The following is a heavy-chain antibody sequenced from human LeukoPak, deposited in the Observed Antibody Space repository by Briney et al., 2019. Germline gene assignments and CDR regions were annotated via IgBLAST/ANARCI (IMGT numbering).Heavy chain of an antibody. D-gene: IGHD6-13*01. CDR2: IKPDGSEK. Sequence: GGSLRLSCAASGFTFSDYWMTWVRQAPGKGLEWVANIKPDGSEKYYVDSVKGRFTISRDNAKNSLYLQMNSLRAEDTAVYYCARGSSWYDIDYWGQGTLVTVSS. J-gene: IGHJ4*02. CDR1: GFTFSDYW. CDR3: ARGSSWYDIDY. V-gene: IGHV3-7*01.